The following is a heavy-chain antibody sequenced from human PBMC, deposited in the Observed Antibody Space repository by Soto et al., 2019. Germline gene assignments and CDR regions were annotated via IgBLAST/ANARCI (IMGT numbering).Heavy chain of an antibody. CDR2: ISYRGNT. D-gene: IGHD5-12*01. J-gene: IGHJ4*02. CDR1: GGSISSYY. CDR3: ARHWGYCGYDSGYFDY. V-gene: IGHV4-59*01. Sequence: PSETLSLTCTVSGGSISSYYWSWIRQPPGKGLEWIGYISYRGNTNYNPSLKSRVTISVDTSKSQFSLRLTSVTAADTAVYYCARHWGYCGYDSGYFDYWGQGTLVTVSS.